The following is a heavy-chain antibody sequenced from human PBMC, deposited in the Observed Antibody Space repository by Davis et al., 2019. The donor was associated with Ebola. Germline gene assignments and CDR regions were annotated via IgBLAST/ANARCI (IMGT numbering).Heavy chain of an antibody. V-gene: IGHV3-23*01. CDR1: GFTFSSYS. CDR3: AKAGDIVVVVAAAFDI. Sequence: GGSLRLSCAASGFTFSSYSMNWVRQAPGKGLEWVSAISGSGGSTYYADSVKGRFTISRDNSKNTLYLQMNSLRAEDTAVYYCAKAGDIVVVVAAAFDIWGQGTMVTVSS. CDR2: ISGSGGST. D-gene: IGHD2-15*01. J-gene: IGHJ3*02.